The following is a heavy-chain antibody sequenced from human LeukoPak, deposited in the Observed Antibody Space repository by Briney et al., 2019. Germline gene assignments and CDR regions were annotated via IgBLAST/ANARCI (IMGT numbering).Heavy chain of an antibody. CDR1: GGTFSSYA. J-gene: IGHJ6*03. D-gene: IGHD3-22*01. CDR2: IIPIFGTA. Sequence: SVKVSCKASGGTFSSYAISWVRQAPGQGLEWMGGIIPIFGTANYAQKFQGRVTITTDESTSTAYMELRSLRSDDTAVYYCARRTNLLGSSSGYIPYYYYYMDVWGKGTTVTVSS. CDR3: ARRTNLLGSSSGYIPYYYYYMDV. V-gene: IGHV1-69*05.